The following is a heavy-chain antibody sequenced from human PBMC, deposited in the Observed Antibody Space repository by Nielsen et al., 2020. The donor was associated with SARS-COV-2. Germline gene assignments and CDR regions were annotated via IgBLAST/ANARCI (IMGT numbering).Heavy chain of an antibody. Sequence: GESLKISCAASGFTFSSYGMHWVRQAPGKGLEWVAVISYDGSNKYYADSVKGRFTISRDNSKNTLYLQMNSLRAEDTAVYYCAKVGVAAVAGFDYWGQGTLVTVSS. CDR2: ISYDGSNK. CDR1: GFTFSSYG. J-gene: IGHJ4*02. D-gene: IGHD6-19*01. V-gene: IGHV3-30*18. CDR3: AKVGVAAVAGFDY.